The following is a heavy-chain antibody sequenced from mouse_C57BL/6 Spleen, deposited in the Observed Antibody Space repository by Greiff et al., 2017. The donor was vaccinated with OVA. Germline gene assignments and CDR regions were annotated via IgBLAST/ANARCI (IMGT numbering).Heavy chain of an antibody. J-gene: IGHJ2*01. V-gene: IGHV1-72*01. Sequence: QVQLQQPGAELVKPGASVKLSCKASGYTFTSYWMHWVKQRPGRGLEWIGRIDPNSGGPTYNEKFKSQATLTVDKPSSTAYMQLRSRTSYDSAVDYCARYRGFITDYFDYWGQGTTLTVSA. CDR3: ARYRGFITDYFDY. CDR1: GYTFTSYW. CDR2: IDPNSGGP. D-gene: IGHD1-1*01.